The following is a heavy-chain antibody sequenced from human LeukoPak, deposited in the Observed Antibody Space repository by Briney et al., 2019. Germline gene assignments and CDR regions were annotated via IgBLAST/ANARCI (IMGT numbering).Heavy chain of an antibody. D-gene: IGHD5-12*01. CDR3: GRGARPPHYYYYMDV. CDR1: GGTFNSYG. V-gene: IGHV1-69*10. CDR2: IIPILGTA. Sequence: GASVKVSCKASGGTFNSYGIIWVRQAPGQGLEWMGGIIPILGTANYAQKFQGRVTISADKSTSTAYMELSSLRSEDTAVYYCGRGARPPHYYYYMDVWGNGTTVTVSS. J-gene: IGHJ6*03.